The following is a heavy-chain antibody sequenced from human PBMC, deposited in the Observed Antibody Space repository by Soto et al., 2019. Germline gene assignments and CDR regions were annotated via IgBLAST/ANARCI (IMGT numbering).Heavy chain of an antibody. J-gene: IGHJ4*02. CDR1: GFTFSSYW. D-gene: IGHD3-3*01. V-gene: IGHV3-7*01. Sequence: GGSLRLSCAASGFTFSSYWMSWVRQAPGKGLEWVANIKQDGSEKYYVDSVKGRFTISRDNAKNSLYLQMNSLRAEDTAVYYCARWGDFWSGYSTDFDYWGQGTLVTVSS. CDR3: ARWGDFWSGYSTDFDY. CDR2: IKQDGSEK.